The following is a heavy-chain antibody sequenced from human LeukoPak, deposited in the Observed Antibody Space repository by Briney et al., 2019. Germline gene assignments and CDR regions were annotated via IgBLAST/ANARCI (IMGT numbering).Heavy chain of an antibody. V-gene: IGHV4-59*01. CDR1: GGSISSYY. CDR3: ASYPYYYDSSGYRSVAFDI. CDR2: IYYSGST. Sequence: TSETLSLTCTVSGGSISSYYWSWIRQPPGKGLEWIGYIYYSGSTNYNPSLKSRVTISVDTSENQFSLKLSSVTAADTAVYYCASYPYYYDSSGYRSVAFDIWGQGTMVTVSS. D-gene: IGHD3-22*01. J-gene: IGHJ3*02.